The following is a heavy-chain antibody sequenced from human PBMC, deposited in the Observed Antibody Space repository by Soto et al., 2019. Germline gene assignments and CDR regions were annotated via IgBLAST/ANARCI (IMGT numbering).Heavy chain of an antibody. CDR2: VYTSGYS. CDR1: GGSISSDY. J-gene: IGHJ5*02. D-gene: IGHD6-13*01. V-gene: IGHV4-4*07. CDR3: AREPTTAGTVTWSDP. Sequence: VQLQESGPGLVKPSETLSLICTVSGGSISSDYLSWIRQPAGKGLEWIGRVYTSGYSNSNPSLKSRVTKAVHTAKKQFCLNLSPVTAADTAVYYCAREPTTAGTVTWSDPWGQGTLVTVSS.